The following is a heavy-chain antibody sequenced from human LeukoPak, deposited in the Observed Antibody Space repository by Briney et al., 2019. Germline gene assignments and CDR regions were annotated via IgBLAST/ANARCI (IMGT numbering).Heavy chain of an antibody. CDR2: TSYAGSNK. D-gene: IGHD3-22*01. CDR1: GFTFSNYA. V-gene: IGHV3-30-3*01. J-gene: IGHJ4*02. Sequence: GRSLRLSCAASGFTFSNYAMHCVRQAPGKGLEWVAVTSYAGSNKDYADSVKGRFTISRDNSKNTLYLQMNSLRAEDTAVYYCTKVGDYYDSRGYLEDWGQGTLVTLSS. CDR3: TKVGDYYDSRGYLED.